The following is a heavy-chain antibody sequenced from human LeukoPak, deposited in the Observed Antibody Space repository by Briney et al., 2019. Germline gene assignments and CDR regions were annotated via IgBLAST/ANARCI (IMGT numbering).Heavy chain of an antibody. CDR3: ARRAGGYSHPYDY. Sequence: GGSLRLSCAASGFTFSSYSMNWVRQAPGKGLEWVSSISSSSSYIYFADSVKGRFTISRDNAKNSLYLQMNSLRAEDTAVYYCARRAGGYSHPYDYWGQGVLVTVSS. J-gene: IGHJ4*02. CDR1: GFTFSSYS. CDR2: ISSSSSYI. V-gene: IGHV3-21*01. D-gene: IGHD4-23*01.